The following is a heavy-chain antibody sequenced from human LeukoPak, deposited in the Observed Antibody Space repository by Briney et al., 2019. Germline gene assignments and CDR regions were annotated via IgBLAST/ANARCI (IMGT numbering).Heavy chain of an antibody. J-gene: IGHJ3*02. CDR3: ARIRESLGLGAFDI. D-gene: IGHD7-27*01. V-gene: IGHV3-74*03. Sequence: PGGSLRLSCAASGFSFSNYWMCWVRQAPGKGLVCVSRINSDGSTTTYADSVKGRFTISRDNAKNMLYLQMNSLRAEDSALYYCARIRESLGLGAFDIWGQGTMVTVSS. CDR2: INSDGSTT. CDR1: GFSFSNYW.